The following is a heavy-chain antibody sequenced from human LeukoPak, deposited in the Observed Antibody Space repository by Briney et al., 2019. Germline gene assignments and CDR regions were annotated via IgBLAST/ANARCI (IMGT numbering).Heavy chain of an antibody. CDR2: IYYSGST. Sequence: SETLSLTCPVSGGSISSYYWSWIRQPPGKGLEWIGYIYYSGSTNYNPSLKSRVTISVDTSKNQFSLKLTSVTAADTAMYYCARARGATIFQSAFDIWGQGTMVTVSS. CDR3: ARARGATIFQSAFDI. D-gene: IGHD5-24*01. CDR1: GGSISSYY. J-gene: IGHJ3*02. V-gene: IGHV4-59*01.